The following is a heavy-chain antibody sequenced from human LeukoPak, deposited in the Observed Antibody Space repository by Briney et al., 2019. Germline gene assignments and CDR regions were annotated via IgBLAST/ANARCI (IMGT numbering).Heavy chain of an antibody. J-gene: IGHJ3*01. V-gene: IGHV3-23*01. CDR1: GFTFSSYA. D-gene: IGHD7-27*01. Sequence: GGSLRLSCAASGFTFSSYAMSWVRQAPGKGLEWVSGISGSDGSTYYADSAKGRFTISRDNSRGTLYLQMNSLRADDTAVYYCAKHPHWGGGAFDFWGPGTMVTVSS. CDR3: AKHPHWGGGAFDF. CDR2: ISGSDGST.